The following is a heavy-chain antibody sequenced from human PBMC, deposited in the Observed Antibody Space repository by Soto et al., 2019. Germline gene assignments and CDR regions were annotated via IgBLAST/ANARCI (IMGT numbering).Heavy chain of an antibody. V-gene: IGHV3-74*01. CDR2: INSDGSST. CDR3: ARGPGWSPPDY. Sequence: EVQLVESGGGSVQPGESLRLSCVASGFTFSTNWMHWVRQAPGKGLVWVSHINSDGSSTSYADSVKGRFTISRDNAKNTLYLQMNSLTGEDTAGYYCARGPGWSPPDYWGQGILVTVSS. D-gene: IGHD2-15*01. CDR1: GFTFSTNW. J-gene: IGHJ4*02.